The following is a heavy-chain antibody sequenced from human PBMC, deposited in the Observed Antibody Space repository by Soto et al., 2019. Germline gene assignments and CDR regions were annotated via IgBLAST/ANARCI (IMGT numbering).Heavy chain of an antibody. V-gene: IGHV3-21*01. CDR3: ARDHEYTSGWSHGMDV. CDR1: GFSFSDYT. CDR2: STGSSDYT. J-gene: IGHJ6*02. D-gene: IGHD6-19*01. Sequence: PGGSLRLSCAASGFSFSDYTMNWFRQAPGKGLEWVSSSTGSSDYTYYSGSVTGRFTISRDNANNSLFLQMHSLRGEDTAVYYCARDHEYTSGWSHGMDVWGQGTTVTVSS.